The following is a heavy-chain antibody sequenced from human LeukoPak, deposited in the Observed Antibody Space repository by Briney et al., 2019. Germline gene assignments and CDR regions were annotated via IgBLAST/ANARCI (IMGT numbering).Heavy chain of an antibody. CDR2: IIPIFGTA. J-gene: IGHJ3*02. CDR1: GGTFSSYA. D-gene: IGHD6-13*01. V-gene: IGHV1-69*01. Sequence: ASVKVSCKASGGTFSSYAISWVRPAPGQGLEWMGGIIPIFGTANYAQKFQGRVTITADESTSTAYMELSSLRSEDTAVYYCNLIAAAGTSSAFDIWGQGTMVTVSS. CDR3: NLIAAAGTSSAFDI.